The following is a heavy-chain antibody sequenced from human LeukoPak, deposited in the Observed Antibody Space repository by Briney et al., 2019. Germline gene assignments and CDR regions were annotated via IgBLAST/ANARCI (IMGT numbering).Heavy chain of an antibody. CDR1: GFTFSSYS. D-gene: IGHD6-13*01. CDR2: ISGSGGGT. Sequence: PGGSLRLSCAASGFTFSSYSMNWVRQAPGKGLEWVSAISGSGGGTYYADSVKGRFTISRDNSKNTLYLQMNSLRAEDTAVYYCGKDHSIAATATVGDFDYWGQGTLVTVSS. V-gene: IGHV3-23*01. CDR3: GKDHSIAATATVGDFDY. J-gene: IGHJ4*02.